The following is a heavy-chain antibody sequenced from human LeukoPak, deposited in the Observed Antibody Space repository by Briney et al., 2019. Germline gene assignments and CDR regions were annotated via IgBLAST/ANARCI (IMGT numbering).Heavy chain of an antibody. Sequence: PGGSLRLSCAASGFTVSSNYMSWVRQAPGKGLEWVSVIYSGGSTYYADSVKGRFTISRDNSKNTLYLQMNSLRAEDTAVYYCARATARNYARFDYWGQGTLVTVSS. CDR2: IYSGGST. CDR1: GFTVSSNY. D-gene: IGHD1-7*01. CDR3: ARATARNYARFDY. J-gene: IGHJ4*02. V-gene: IGHV3-66*02.